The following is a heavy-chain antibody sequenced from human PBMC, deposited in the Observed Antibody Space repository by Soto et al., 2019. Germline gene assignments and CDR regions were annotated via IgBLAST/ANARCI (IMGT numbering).Heavy chain of an antibody. D-gene: IGHD6-19*01. V-gene: IGHV3-23*01. CDR2: SSASGRSR. CDR3: AKDGNWLDVYFDV. CDR1: GIGFSNYA. Sequence: PGGSLRLSCVASGIGFSNYAMSRVRQAPGKGLEWVSISSASGRSRYHADSVKGRFTISRDNSKNTLYLHMTNLRAEDTAVYYCAKDGNWLDVYFDVWGQGTPVTVSS. J-gene: IGHJ4*02.